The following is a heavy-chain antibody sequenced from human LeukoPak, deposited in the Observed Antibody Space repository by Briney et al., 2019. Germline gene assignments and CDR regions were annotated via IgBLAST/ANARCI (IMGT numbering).Heavy chain of an antibody. CDR3: ARGWCSSTSCYGVRTYYYYYYGMDV. D-gene: IGHD2-2*01. CDR2: INHSGST. CDR1: GGSFSGYY. V-gene: IGHV4-34*01. Sequence: SETLSLTCAVYGGSFSGYYWSWIRQPPGKGLEWIGEINHSGSTNYNPALKSRVTISVDTSKNQFSLKLSSVTAADTAVYYCARGWCSSTSCYGVRTYYYYYYGMDVWGQGTTVTVSS. J-gene: IGHJ6*02.